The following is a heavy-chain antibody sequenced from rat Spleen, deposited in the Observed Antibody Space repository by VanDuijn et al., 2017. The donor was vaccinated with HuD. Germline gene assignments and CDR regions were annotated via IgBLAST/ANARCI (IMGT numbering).Heavy chain of an antibody. D-gene: IGHD1-12*02. J-gene: IGHJ3*01. CDR1: GFSLTTNG. CDR2: ISSGGFT. Sequence: QVQLKESGPGLVQPSQTLSLTCTVSGFSLTTNGVSWVRQPPGKGLEWIASISSGGFTYYNSALKSRLNINRDTSKSQVFLKVNSLQTGDTAIYLCTRDHSYWGSYYPGGFAYWGQGTLVTVSS. CDR3: TRDHSYWGSYYPGGFAY. V-gene: IGHV2S12*01.